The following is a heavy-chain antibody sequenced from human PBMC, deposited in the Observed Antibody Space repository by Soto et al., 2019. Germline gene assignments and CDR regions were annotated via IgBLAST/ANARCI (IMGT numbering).Heavy chain of an antibody. D-gene: IGHD4-17*01. V-gene: IGHV3-66*01. CDR3: AGEENDYGDYSDY. CDR2: IYSGGST. J-gene: IGHJ4*02. Sequence: EVQLVESGGGLVQPGGSLRLSCAASGFTVSSNYMSWVRQAPGKGLEWVSVIYSGGSTYYADSVKGRFTISRDNSKNTLYLQMNSLRAEDTAVYYCAGEENDYGDYSDYWGQGTLVTVSS. CDR1: GFTVSSNY.